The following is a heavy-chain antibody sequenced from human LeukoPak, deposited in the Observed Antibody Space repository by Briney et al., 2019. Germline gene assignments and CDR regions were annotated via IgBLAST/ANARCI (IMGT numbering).Heavy chain of an antibody. Sequence: ASVKVSCKAAGYTFSGYYLHWVRQVPGQGLEWMGWINCNSGATNLAQKFQGRVTMTKDRPIGTAYMELKSLRSDDTAIYYCARKPLDYYETLDAFDLWGQGTMVIVSS. CDR3: ARKPLDYYETLDAFDL. V-gene: IGHV1-2*02. CDR1: GYTFSGYY. CDR2: INCNSGAT. J-gene: IGHJ3*01. D-gene: IGHD3-22*01.